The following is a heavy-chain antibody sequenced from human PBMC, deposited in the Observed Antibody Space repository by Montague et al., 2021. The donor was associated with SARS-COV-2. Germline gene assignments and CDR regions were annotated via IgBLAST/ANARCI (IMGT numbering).Heavy chain of an antibody. CDR3: ARIRDNWNGDYYYGMDV. CDR1: GFSLSTSGMC. J-gene: IGHJ6*02. CDR2: IDWDDDK. Sequence: PALVKPTQTLTLTCTFSGFSLSTSGMCVSWIRQPPGKALEWLALIDWDDDKYYSTSLKTRLTIFKDTSKSQVVLTMTNMDPVDTATYYCARIRDNWNGDYYYGMDVWGQGTTVTVSS. V-gene: IGHV2-70*01. D-gene: IGHD1-1*01.